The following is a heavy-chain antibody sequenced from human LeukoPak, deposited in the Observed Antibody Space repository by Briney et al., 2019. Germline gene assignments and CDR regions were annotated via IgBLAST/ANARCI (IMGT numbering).Heavy chain of an antibody. CDR1: GFTFSSFW. V-gene: IGHV3-7*01. CDR2: INGDGGVK. D-gene: IGHD6-6*01. CDR3: ARDPRAAPHFDY. Sequence: GGSLRLSCAASGFTFSSFWMNWVRQAPGQGLEWVANINGDGGVKHYVDSVKGSFTITRDNARNSLFLQMDSLRAEDTAVYFCARDPRAAPHFDYWGQGTLVTVSS. J-gene: IGHJ4*02.